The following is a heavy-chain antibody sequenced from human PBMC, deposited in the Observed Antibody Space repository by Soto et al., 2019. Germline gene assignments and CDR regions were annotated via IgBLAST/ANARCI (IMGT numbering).Heavy chain of an antibody. CDR1: GASISSYF. Sequence: SETLSLTCTVSGASISSYFWTWIRQPAGKGLDWIGRISTSGTTNYNPSLKSRVTMSVDTSKNHFSLNLSSVTAADTAVYYCAREAGPDRWFDPRGQGTLVTVSS. CDR2: ISTSGTT. CDR3: AREAGPDRWFDP. J-gene: IGHJ5*02. D-gene: IGHD6-19*01. V-gene: IGHV4-4*07.